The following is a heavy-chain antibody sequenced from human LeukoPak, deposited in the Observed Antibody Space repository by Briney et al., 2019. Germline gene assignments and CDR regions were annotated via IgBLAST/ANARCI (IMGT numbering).Heavy chain of an antibody. CDR2: INSAGSLT. J-gene: IGHJ4*02. V-gene: IGHV3-74*03. CDR3: ARDFDWGSGH. Sequence: PGGSLRLSCGASGFTISSFWMHWLRQAPGKGLVCVSRINSAGSLTMYADSVKGRFTISRDNAKNTLYLRMNSLRAEDTAVYYCARDFDWGSGHWGQGTLVTVSS. CDR1: GFTISSFW. D-gene: IGHD7-27*01.